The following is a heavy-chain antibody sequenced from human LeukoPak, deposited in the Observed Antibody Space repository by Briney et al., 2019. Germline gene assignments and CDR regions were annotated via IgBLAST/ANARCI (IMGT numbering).Heavy chain of an antibody. CDR2: ISWNSGSI. V-gene: IGHV3-9*01. Sequence: GGSLRLSCAASGFTFDDYAMHWVRQAPGKGLEWVSGISWNSGSIGYADSVKGRFTISRDNAKNSLYLQMNSLRAEDTALYYCEKIRAYGLRLFDTGGKGKM. CDR1: GFTFDDYA. CDR3: EKIRAYGLRLFDT. D-gene: IGHD3-16*01. J-gene: IGHJ3*02.